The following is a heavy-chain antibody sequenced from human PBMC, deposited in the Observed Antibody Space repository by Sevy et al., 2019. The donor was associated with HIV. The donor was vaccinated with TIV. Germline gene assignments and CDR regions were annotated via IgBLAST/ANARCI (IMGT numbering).Heavy chain of an antibody. D-gene: IGHD6-13*01. V-gene: IGHV3-30*03. CDR2: MSYDGSYK. Sequence: GGSLRLSCAASGFTFSSHGMHWVRQAPGKGLEWVAVMSYDGSYKSYGDSVKGRFTIFRDDSKNTLYLQMNSLRPEDTAMYYWARDSGYSINWYPAYWGQGTLVTVSS. CDR1: GFTFSSHG. J-gene: IGHJ4*02. CDR3: ARDSGYSINWYPAY.